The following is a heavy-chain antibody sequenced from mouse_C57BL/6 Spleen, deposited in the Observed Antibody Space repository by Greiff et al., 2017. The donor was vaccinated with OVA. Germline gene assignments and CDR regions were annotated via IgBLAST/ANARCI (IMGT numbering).Heavy chain of an antibody. CDR3: ATELLY. V-gene: IGHV5-17*01. Sequence: EVKVVESGGGLVKPGGSLKLSCAASVFTFSDYGMHWVRQAPEKGLEWVAYISSGSSTIYYADTVKGRFTIARDNAKNTLFLQMTSLRSEDTAMYYCATELLYWGEGTTLTVSS. CDR1: VFTFSDYG. J-gene: IGHJ2*01. CDR2: ISSGSSTI.